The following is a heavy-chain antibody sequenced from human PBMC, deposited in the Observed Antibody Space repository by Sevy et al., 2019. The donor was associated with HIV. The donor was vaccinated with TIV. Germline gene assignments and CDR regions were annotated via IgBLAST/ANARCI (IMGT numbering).Heavy chain of an antibody. CDR2: MNPNSADT. J-gene: IGHJ4*02. CDR3: ARVSPCGGDCYYFDF. V-gene: IGHV1-8*02. CDR1: GYTFINND. Sequence: ASVKVSCKASGYTFINNDIIWVRQATGQGLEWMGGMNPNSADTGYAQRVQDRVTLTKDTSSSTAYMELRSLRSDDTAVYYCARVSPCGGDCYYFDFWGQGTLVTVSS. D-gene: IGHD2-21*02.